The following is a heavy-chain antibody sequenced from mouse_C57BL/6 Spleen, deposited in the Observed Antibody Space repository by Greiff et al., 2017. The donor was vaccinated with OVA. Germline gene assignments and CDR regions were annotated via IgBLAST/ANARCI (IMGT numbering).Heavy chain of an antibody. D-gene: IGHD2-4*01. V-gene: IGHV1-22*01. Sequence: VQLKQSGPELVKPGASVKMSCKASGYTFTDYNMHWVKQSHGKSLEWIGYINPNNGGTSYNQKFKGKATLTVNKSSSTAYMELRSLTSEDSAVYYCAKIYYDYSWYFDVWGTGTTVTVSS. CDR3: AKIYYDYSWYFDV. J-gene: IGHJ1*03. CDR1: GYTFTDYN. CDR2: INPNNGGT.